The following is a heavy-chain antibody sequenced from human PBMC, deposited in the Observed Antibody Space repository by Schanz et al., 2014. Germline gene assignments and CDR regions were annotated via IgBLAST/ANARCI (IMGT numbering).Heavy chain of an antibody. CDR3: GRAGTGMAGWYFEL. D-gene: IGHD5-18*01. CDR1: GFSVGNKY. Sequence: EVQLVESGGGLVKPGGFLRLSCAASGFSVGNKYMNWVRQAPGKGLEYISAISNNGDSTYYADSVKGRFTISRDNSKNTLFLQMSSLRVDDMAVYYCGRAGTGMAGWYFELWGRGTLVTVSS. V-gene: IGHV3-64D*06. J-gene: IGHJ2*01. CDR2: ISNNGDST.